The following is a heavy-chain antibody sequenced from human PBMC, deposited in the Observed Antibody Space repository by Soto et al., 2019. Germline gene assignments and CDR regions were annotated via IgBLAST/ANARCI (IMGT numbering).Heavy chain of an antibody. J-gene: IGHJ4*02. V-gene: IGHV1-8*01. Sequence: QVQLVQSGAEVNKPGASMKVSCQTYGYTFTNYDITWVRQTTGQGLEWMGFMSPSTGNTGYAQSLQGRITLTRDTSISTAYMELSSLRSEDTAVYFCARGDYWGQGTLVTVSS. CDR1: GYTFTNYD. CDR3: ARGDY. CDR2: MSPSTGNT.